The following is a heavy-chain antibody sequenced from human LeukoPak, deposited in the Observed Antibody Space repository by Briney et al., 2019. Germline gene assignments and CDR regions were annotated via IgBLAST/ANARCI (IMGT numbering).Heavy chain of an antibody. CDR1: GDSIRSYY. J-gene: IGHJ2*01. Sequence: SETLSLTRSVSGDSIRSYYWSWIRQPAGKGLEWIGRIYSVGTTNYNPSLKSRVTMSIDTSKNQFSLRLSSVTAADTAVYYCARGAGYSRYFDLWGRGTLVTVSS. CDR3: ARGAGYSRYFDL. V-gene: IGHV4-4*07. D-gene: IGHD6-13*01. CDR2: IYSVGTT.